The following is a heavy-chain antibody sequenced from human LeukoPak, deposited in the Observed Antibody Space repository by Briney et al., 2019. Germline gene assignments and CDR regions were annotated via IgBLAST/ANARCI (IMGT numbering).Heavy chain of an antibody. V-gene: IGHV1-18*01. CDR3: ARNLRYYYGSGSYYYDY. CDR1: GYTFTSCG. CDR2: ISAYNGNT. J-gene: IGHJ4*02. Sequence: ASVKVSCKASGYTFTSCGICWVRQAPGQGVEWLGWISAYNGNTNYAQKLQGRVTMTTDTSMSTAYMELTSLRSDDTAVYYCARNLRYYYGSGSYYYDYWGQGTLVTVSS. D-gene: IGHD3-10*01.